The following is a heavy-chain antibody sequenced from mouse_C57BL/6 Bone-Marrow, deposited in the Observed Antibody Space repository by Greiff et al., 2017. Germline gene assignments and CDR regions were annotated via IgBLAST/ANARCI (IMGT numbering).Heavy chain of an antibody. V-gene: IGHV1-82*01. Sequence: QVQLQQSGAELVRPGASVKISCKASGYAFSSSWMNWVKQRPGKGLEWIGRIYPGDGDTNYNGKFKGKATLTADKSSSTAYMQLSSLTSEDSAVYFCARKSDYDPRENAMDYWGQGTSVTVSS. CDR2: IYPGDGDT. CDR3: ARKSDYDPRENAMDY. CDR1: GYAFSSSW. J-gene: IGHJ4*01. D-gene: IGHD2-4*01.